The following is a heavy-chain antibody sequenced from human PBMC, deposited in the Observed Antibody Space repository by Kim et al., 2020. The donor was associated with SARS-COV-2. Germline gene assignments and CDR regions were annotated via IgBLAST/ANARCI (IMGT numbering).Heavy chain of an antibody. J-gene: IGHJ6*02. Sequence: SETLSLTCTVSGGSISSYYWSWIRQPPGKGLEWIGYIYYSGSTNYNPSLKSRVTISVDTSKNQFSLKLSSVTAADTAVYYCARAPYYDFWSGLQVYYYYGMDFWGQGTTVTVSS. CDR2: IYYSGST. V-gene: IGHV4-59*13. D-gene: IGHD3-3*01. CDR3: ARAPYYDFWSGLQVYYYYGMDF. CDR1: GGSISSYY.